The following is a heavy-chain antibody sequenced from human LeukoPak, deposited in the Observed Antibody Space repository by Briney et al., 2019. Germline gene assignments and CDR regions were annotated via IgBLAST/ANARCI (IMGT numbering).Heavy chain of an antibody. CDR1: GFTFSSYA. V-gene: IGHV3-30*04. CDR3: ARAESGYGLFDY. D-gene: IGHD5-12*01. J-gene: IGHJ4*02. CDR2: ISYDGSNK. Sequence: PGRSLRLSCAASGFTFSSYAMHWVRQAPGKGLEWVAAISYDGSNKYYADSVKGRFTISRDNSKNTLYLQMNSLRAEDTAVYYCARAESGYGLFDYWGQGTLVTVSS.